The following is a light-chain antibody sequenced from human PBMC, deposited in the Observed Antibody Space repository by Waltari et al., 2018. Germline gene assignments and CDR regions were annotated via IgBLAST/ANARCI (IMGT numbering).Light chain of an antibody. V-gene: IGKV2-40*01. J-gene: IGKJ4*01. CDR2: GGS. CDR3: MQHKALPRT. Sequence: DIVMTQTPLSLPVSPGVPASISCRSRQSLLHTDGYDYLDWYLQKPGQAPQLLIYGGSNRASGVPYRFSGSGAGTDFTLKISKVEAEDVGLYYCMQHKALPRTFGGGTKVEIK. CDR1: QSLLHTDGYDY.